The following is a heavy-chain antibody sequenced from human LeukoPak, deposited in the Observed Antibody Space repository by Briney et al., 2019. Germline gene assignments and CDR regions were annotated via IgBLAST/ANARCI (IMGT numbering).Heavy chain of an antibody. V-gene: IGHV3-23*01. J-gene: IGHJ4*02. CDR1: GFTFSSYA. CDR3: ATQSGRIAVAGTVDY. Sequence: GGSLRLSCAASGFTFSSYAMSWVRQAPGKGLEWVSATSGSGGSTCYADSVKGRFTISRDNSKNTLYLQMNSLRAEDTAVYYCATQSGRIAVAGTVDYWGQGTLVTVSS. D-gene: IGHD6-19*01. CDR2: TSGSGGST.